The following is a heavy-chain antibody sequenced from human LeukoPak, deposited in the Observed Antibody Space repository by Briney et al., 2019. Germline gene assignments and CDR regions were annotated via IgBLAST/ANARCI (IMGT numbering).Heavy chain of an antibody. D-gene: IGHD1-1*01. V-gene: IGHV4-34*01. Sequence: SETLSLTCAAYGGSFSGYYWSWIRQPPGKGLEWIGEINHSGSTNYNPSLKSRVTISVDTSKNQFSLKLSSVTAADTAVYYCARGPAGIIDYWGQGTLVTVSS. CDR2: INHSGST. CDR3: ARGPAGIIDY. CDR1: GGSFSGYY. J-gene: IGHJ4*02.